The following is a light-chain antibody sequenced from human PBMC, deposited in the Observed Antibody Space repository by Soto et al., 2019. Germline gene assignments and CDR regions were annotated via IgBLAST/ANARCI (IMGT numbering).Light chain of an antibody. CDR1: QRVRHSY. V-gene: IGKV3D-20*02. Sequence: IVLTQSRPTLCLFLGDRAALSGLASQRVRHSYLAWYQQKPGQTPSLLVYGASSRATGIPDRFSGSGSGADFTLIISRLEPEDFAVYYCQHRSNWPLTFGGGTKVDIK. J-gene: IGKJ4*01. CDR3: QHRSNWPLT. CDR2: GAS.